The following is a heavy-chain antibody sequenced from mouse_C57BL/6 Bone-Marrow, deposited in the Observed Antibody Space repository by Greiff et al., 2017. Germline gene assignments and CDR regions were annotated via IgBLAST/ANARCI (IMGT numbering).Heavy chain of an antibody. CDR3: AEERPCHYYGSSPYFDG. V-gene: IGHV5-4*03. D-gene: IGHD1-1*01. CDR2: ISDGGSYT. CDR1: GFTFSSYA. Sequence: EVKLEESGGGLVKPGGSLKLSCAASGFTFSSYAMSWVRQTPEKRLEWVATISDGGSYTYYPDNVKGRFTISRDNAKNNLYLQMSHLKSEDTALYYCAEERPCHYYGSSPYFDGRGQGTTLTVAS. J-gene: IGHJ2*01.